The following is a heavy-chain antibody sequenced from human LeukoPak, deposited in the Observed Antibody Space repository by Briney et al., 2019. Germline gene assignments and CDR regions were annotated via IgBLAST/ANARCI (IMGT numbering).Heavy chain of an antibody. J-gene: IGHJ4*02. Sequence: SETLSLTCTVSGGSVSSSSYYWSWIRQPPGKGLEWIGYFYYSASTNYNPSLKSRVTISVDTSKNQFSLKLISVTAADTAVYHCAREGGGSIFDSWGQGTLVTVSS. CDR3: AREGGGSIFDS. D-gene: IGHD3-10*01. CDR1: GGSVSSSSYY. V-gene: IGHV4-61*01. CDR2: FYYSAST.